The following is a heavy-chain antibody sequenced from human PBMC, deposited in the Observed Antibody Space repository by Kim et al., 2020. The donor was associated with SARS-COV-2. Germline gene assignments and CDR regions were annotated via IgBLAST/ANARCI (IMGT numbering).Heavy chain of an antibody. D-gene: IGHD6-13*01. Sequence: ASVKVSCKASGYTFTSYYMHWVRQAPGQGLEWMGIINPSGGSTSYAQKFQGRVTMTRDTSTSTVYMELSSLRSEDTAVYYCARDLEKTQSSSWSMVWYYYYGMDVWGQGTTVTVSS. CDR1: GYTFTSYY. V-gene: IGHV1-46*01. CDR3: ARDLEKTQSSSWSMVWYYYYGMDV. J-gene: IGHJ6*02. CDR2: INPSGGST.